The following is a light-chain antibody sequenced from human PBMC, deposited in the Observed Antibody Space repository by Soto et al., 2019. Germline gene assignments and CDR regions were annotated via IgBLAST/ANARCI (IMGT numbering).Light chain of an antibody. J-gene: IGKJ4*01. V-gene: IGKV2-28*01. CDR3: MQALQTPAT. CDR1: QSLLYSNGYNY. Sequence: DIVMTQSPLSLPVTPGEPASISCRSSQSLLYSNGYNYVVWYLQRPGQSPQLLIYLGSNRASGVPDRFSGSGSGTDLTLKISRVEAEDLGVYYCMQALQTPATFGGGTKVEIK. CDR2: LGS.